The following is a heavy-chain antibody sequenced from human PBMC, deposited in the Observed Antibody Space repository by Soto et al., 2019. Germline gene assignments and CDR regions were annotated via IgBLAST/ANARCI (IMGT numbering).Heavy chain of an antibody. CDR2: IYYSGST. Sequence: SETLSLTCTVSGGSISSGDYYWSWIRQPPGKGLEWIGYIYYSGSTNYNPSLKSRVTISVDTSKNQFSLKLSSVTAADTAVYYCARDLTSRYDPFDGGMDVWGKGTTVTVSS. D-gene: IGHD5-12*01. J-gene: IGHJ6*03. V-gene: IGHV4-61*08. CDR3: ARDLTSRYDPFDGGMDV. CDR1: GGSISSGDYY.